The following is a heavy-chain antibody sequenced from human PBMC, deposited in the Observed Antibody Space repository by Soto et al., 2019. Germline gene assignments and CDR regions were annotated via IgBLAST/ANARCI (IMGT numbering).Heavy chain of an antibody. CDR3: ARDGTDGWFDP. V-gene: IGHV3-66*01. Sequence: EGQLVESGGGLVQPGGSRRLSCAASGFTVSRYYMSWVRQAPGKGLEWVSVIYSAGSTYYADSVKGRFTISRDNSKNTLYLQMNSLRVEDTAVYYCARDGTDGWFDPWGQGTLVTVSS. D-gene: IGHD1-26*01. CDR2: IYSAGST. CDR1: GFTVSRYY. J-gene: IGHJ5*02.